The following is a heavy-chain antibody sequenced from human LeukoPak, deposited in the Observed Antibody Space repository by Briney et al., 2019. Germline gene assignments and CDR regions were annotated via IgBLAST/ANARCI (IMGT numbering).Heavy chain of an antibody. Sequence: PGGSLRLSCAASGFTFSSHGMNWVRQAPGKGLEWVSAISGSGDNTYYADSVKGRFTISRDNNKKSVYLQMDSLRAEDTAVYYCARDTDDFQGLDIWGQGTRVTVSS. J-gene: IGHJ3*02. CDR3: ARDTDDFQGLDI. D-gene: IGHD3-3*01. CDR1: GFTFSSHG. V-gene: IGHV3-21*01. CDR2: ISGSGDNT.